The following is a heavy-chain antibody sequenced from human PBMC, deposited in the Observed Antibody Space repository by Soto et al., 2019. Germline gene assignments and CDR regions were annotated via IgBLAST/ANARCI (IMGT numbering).Heavy chain of an antibody. CDR3: ARDRYGCDWYFYL. CDR1: GGTFTSYT. Sequence: QVQLVQSGAEVKKPGSSVKVSCKVSGGTFTSYTLSWVRQAPGQGLEWMGRIIPILDLADYTQKSQGRVTQRADKSTRTSYMELSSLRCEDTGMYYWARDRYGCDWYFYLWGRGTLVTVAS. CDR2: IIPILDLA. J-gene: IGHJ2*01. V-gene: IGHV1-69*08. D-gene: IGHD3-16*01.